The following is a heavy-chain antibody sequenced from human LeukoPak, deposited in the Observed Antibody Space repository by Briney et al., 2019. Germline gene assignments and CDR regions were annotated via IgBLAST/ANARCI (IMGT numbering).Heavy chain of an antibody. V-gene: IGHV4-39*01. D-gene: IGHD6-19*01. CDR3: ARRGSGWSREFDY. J-gene: IGHJ4*02. Sequence: SETLSLTCTVSGGSISSSSYYWGWIRQPPGKGLEWIGSIYYSGSTYYNPSLKSLVTISVDTSKSQFSLKLNSVTAADTAVYYCARRGSGWSREFDYWGQGTLVTVSS. CDR1: GGSISSSSYY. CDR2: IYYSGST.